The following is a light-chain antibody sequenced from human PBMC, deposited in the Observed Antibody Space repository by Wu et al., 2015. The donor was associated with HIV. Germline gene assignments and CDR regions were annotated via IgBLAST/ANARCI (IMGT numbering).Light chain of an antibody. CDR1: QDIGDS. CDR3: QQANSFPQT. CDR2: AAS. V-gene: IGKV1-12*01. J-gene: IGKJ1*01. Sequence: DIQMTQSPSSVSASVGDDVSMTCRASQDIGDSLAWYQQRSGGVPKLLIYAASRLESGVTSRFNASGSGTDFTLNIANLQSVDFATYYCQQANSFPQTFGQGTIVEIK.